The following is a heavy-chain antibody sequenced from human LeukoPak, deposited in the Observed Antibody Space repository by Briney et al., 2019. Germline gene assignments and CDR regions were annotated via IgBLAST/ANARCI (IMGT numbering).Heavy chain of an antibody. V-gene: IGHV1-46*01. CDR3: ARDHGGSDYYDSSGYYYDY. Sequence: ASVKVSCKASGYTFTSYCMHWVRQAPGQGLEWMGIINPSGGSTSYAQKFQGRVTMTRDTSTSTVYMELSSLRSEDTAVYYCARDHGGSDYYDSSGYYYDYWGQGTLVTVSS. CDR1: GYTFTSYC. CDR2: INPSGGST. D-gene: IGHD3-22*01. J-gene: IGHJ4*02.